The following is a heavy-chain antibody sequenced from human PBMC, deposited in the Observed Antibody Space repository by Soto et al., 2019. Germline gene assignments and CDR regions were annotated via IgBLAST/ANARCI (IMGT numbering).Heavy chain of an antibody. D-gene: IGHD3-9*01. CDR1: GFTFSSYA. V-gene: IGHV3-23*01. Sequence: EVQLLESGGGLVQPGGSLRLSCAASGFTFSSYAMSWVRQAPGKGLEWVSAISGSGGSTYYADSVKGRFTISRDNSKNTLYLQMNSRRAEDTSVYYCAKDPSPFGDWLVPYYFDYWGQGTLVTVS. CDR2: ISGSGGST. J-gene: IGHJ4*02. CDR3: AKDPSPFGDWLVPYYFDY.